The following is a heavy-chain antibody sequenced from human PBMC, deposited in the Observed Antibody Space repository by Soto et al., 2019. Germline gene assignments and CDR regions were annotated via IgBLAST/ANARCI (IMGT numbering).Heavy chain of an antibody. CDR3: ASKDWVRFEY. CDR1: VYSMTRIFC. D-gene: IGHD3-9*01. Sequence: SETLSLTCTLSVYSMTRIFCGTGVRQAPGKGLEWIGEVFHTGNTNYNPSLNIRVTMSVYKSTNEFSLKVTSVTDADTAIYYCASKDWVRFEYWGQGAMVTVSS. CDR2: VFHTGNT. J-gene: IGHJ4*02. V-gene: IGHV4-4*02.